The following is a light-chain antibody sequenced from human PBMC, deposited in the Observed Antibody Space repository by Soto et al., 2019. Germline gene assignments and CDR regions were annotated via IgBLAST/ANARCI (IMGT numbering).Light chain of an antibody. Sequence: DIQMTQSPSTLSASVGDRVTITCRASQSISSWLAWYQQKPGKAPKLLIYDASSLESGVRSRFSGSGSGTEFTLTISSLQPDDFATYYCHQYNSYPLTFGGGTKVEIK. J-gene: IGKJ4*01. CDR1: QSISSW. CDR3: HQYNSYPLT. V-gene: IGKV1-5*01. CDR2: DAS.